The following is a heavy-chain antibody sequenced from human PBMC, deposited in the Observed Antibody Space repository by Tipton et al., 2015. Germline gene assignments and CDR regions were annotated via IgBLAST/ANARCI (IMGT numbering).Heavy chain of an antibody. V-gene: IGHV4-38-2*01. CDR2: ISHSGKT. J-gene: IGHJ4*02. CDR3: ARVGSGSYWGYFDY. D-gene: IGHD2-21*01. CDR1: AYSISTDYY. Sequence: TLSLTCAVSAYSISTDYYWVWIRQPPGKGLEWIGAISHSGKTYSNPSLKSRVTISADTSKNQFSLRLTSVTAADTAVYYCARVGSGSYWGYFDYWGQGTMVTVSS.